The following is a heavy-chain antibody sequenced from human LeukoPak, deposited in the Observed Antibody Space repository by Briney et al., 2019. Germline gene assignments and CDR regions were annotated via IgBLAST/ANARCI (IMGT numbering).Heavy chain of an antibody. CDR1: GFTYDDYA. J-gene: IGHJ4*02. D-gene: IGHD5-24*01. CDR2: INWKSNHI. CDR3: AKDLRGYNYALDY. V-gene: IGHV3-9*01. Sequence: GGSLRLFCVASGFTYDDYAMHWVRQAPGKGLEWVSGINWKSNHIGYADSVKGRFTTSRDNAKNSLYLQMNSLRSEDTALYYCAKDLRGYNYALDYWGQGTPVTVSS.